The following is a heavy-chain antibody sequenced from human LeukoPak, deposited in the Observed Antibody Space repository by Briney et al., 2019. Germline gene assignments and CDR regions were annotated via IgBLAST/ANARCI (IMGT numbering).Heavy chain of an antibody. Sequence: ASVKVSCKASGYTCTVYYMHWVRQAPGQGLEWMGWINPNSGGTNYAQKFQGRVTMTTDTSISKTYMELSRLRSDDTAVYYCARSFLSFGYCSSTSCYRDMDVWGKGTTVTVSS. CDR1: GYTCTVYY. CDR2: INPNSGGT. CDR3: ARSFLSFGYCSSTSCYRDMDV. J-gene: IGHJ6*03. D-gene: IGHD2-2*03. V-gene: IGHV1-2*02.